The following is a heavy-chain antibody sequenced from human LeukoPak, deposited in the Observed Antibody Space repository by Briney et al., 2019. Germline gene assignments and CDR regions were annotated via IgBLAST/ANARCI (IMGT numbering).Heavy chain of an antibody. J-gene: IGHJ4*02. D-gene: IGHD2-2*01. CDR1: GFTFSNAW. Sequence: GGSLRLSCAASGFTFSNAWMSWVRQAPGKGLEWVGRIKSKTDGGTTDYAAPVKGRFTISRDDSKNTLYLQMNSLKTEDTAVYYCTTDSCSSTSCLPFDYWGQGTLVTVSS. CDR3: TTDSCSSTSCLPFDY. CDR2: IKSKTDGGTT. V-gene: IGHV3-15*01.